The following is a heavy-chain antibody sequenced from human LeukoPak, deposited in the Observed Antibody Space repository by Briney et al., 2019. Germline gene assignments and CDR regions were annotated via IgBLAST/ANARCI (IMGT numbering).Heavy chain of an antibody. CDR2: INPNSGGT. Sequence: ASVKVSCKASGYTFTGYYMHWVRQAPGQGLEWMGWINPNSGGTNYAQKFRGRVTMTRDTSISTAYMELSRLRSDDTAVYYCARGGLLRYFDWLLYSYWGQGTLVTVSS. CDR1: GYTFTGYY. CDR3: ARGGLLRYFDWLLYSY. V-gene: IGHV1-2*02. J-gene: IGHJ4*02. D-gene: IGHD3-9*01.